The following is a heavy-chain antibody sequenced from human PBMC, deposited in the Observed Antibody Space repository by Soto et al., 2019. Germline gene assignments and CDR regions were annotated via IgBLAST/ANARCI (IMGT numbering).Heavy chain of an antibody. V-gene: IGHV1-18*04. CDR2: VNSYDGTT. CDR1: GYTFTSYP. CDR3: AREYYGTTTWIDY. J-gene: IGHJ4*02. D-gene: IGHD1-7*01. Sequence: QVQLVQSAPELQRPGDSVKVSCKTSGYTFTSYPYSWVRQAPGQGLEWMGWVNSYDGTTKVAQQFRDRITLTADKSAATVFMELRRQTSDDTAVYYCAREYYGTTTWIDYWGQGTLVAVSS.